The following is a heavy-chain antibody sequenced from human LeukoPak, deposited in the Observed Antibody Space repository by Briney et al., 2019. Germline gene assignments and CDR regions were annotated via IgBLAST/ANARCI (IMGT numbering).Heavy chain of an antibody. Sequence: NPSETLSLTCAVYGGSFSGYYWSWIRQPPGKGLEWIGEINHRGSTNYNPSLKSRVTISVDTSKNQFSLKLSSVTAADTAVYYCARKKGLQYYFDYWGQGTLVTVSS. CDR1: GGSFSGYY. V-gene: IGHV4-34*01. J-gene: IGHJ4*02. D-gene: IGHD4-11*01. CDR3: ARKKGLQYYFDY. CDR2: INHRGST.